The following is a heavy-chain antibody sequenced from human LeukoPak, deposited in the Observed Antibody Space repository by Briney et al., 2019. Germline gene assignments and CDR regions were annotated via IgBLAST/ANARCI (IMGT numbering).Heavy chain of an antibody. CDR3: AKEWYYYDSSGYHDPYDAFDI. J-gene: IGHJ3*02. Sequence: GGSLRLSCAASGFTFSDYYMSWIRQAPGKGLEWVSYISSSGSTIYYADSVKGRFTISRDNSKNTLYLQMNSLRAEDTAVYYCAKEWYYYDSSGYHDPYDAFDIWGQGTMVTVSS. V-gene: IGHV3-11*01. CDR2: ISSSGSTI. CDR1: GFTFSDYY. D-gene: IGHD3-22*01.